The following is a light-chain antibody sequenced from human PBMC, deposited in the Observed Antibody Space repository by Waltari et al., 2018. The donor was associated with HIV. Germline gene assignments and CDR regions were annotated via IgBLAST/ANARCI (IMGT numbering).Light chain of an antibody. CDR1: SPNIGVNY. CDR2: DNN. CDR3: VSWDSSLRGVL. V-gene: IGLV1-51*01. Sequence: QSVLTQPPSLSAAPGQKVSITCSGSSPNIGVNYVSWYQQFPRTAPTLPLYDNNEVPPGIPDRVSGSKSGTSATLDITGLRTGDEADYYCVSWDSSLRGVLFGGGTKLTVL. J-gene: IGLJ2*01.